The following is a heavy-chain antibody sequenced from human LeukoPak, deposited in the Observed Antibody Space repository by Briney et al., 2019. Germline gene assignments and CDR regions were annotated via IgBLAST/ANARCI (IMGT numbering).Heavy chain of an antibody. Sequence: GGSLRLSCAASGFTFDDYAMHWVRQAPGKGLEWVSGISWNSGSIGYADSVKGRFTISRDDAKNSLYLQMNSLRAEDTALYYCAKVAIVATILYYFDYWGQGTLVTVSS. CDR2: ISWNSGSI. CDR3: AKVAIVATILYYFDY. V-gene: IGHV3-9*01. CDR1: GFTFDDYA. J-gene: IGHJ4*02. D-gene: IGHD5-12*01.